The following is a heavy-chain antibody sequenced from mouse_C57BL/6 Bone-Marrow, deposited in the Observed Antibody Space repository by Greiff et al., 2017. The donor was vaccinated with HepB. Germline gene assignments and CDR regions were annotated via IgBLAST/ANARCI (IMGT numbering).Heavy chain of an antibody. CDR3: ARDWGDPPFAY. CDR1: GFTFSSYA. Sequence: DVMLVESGGGLVKPGGSLKLSCAASGFTFSSYAMSWVRQTPEKRLEWVATISDGGSYTYYPDNVKGRFTISRDNAKNNLYLQMSHLKSEDTAMYYCARDWGDPPFAYWGQGTLVTVSA. CDR2: ISDGGSYT. V-gene: IGHV5-4*01. D-gene: IGHD3-3*01. J-gene: IGHJ3*01.